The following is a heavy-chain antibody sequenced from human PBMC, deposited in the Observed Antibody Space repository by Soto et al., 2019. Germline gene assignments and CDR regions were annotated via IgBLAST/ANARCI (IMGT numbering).Heavy chain of an antibody. V-gene: IGHV1-46*01. J-gene: IGHJ5*02. Sequence: ASVKVSCKASGYTFTSYYMHWVRQAPGQGLEWMGIINPSGGSTSYAQKFQGRVTITRDTSASTAYMELSSLRSEDTAVYYCARDWNRGYCSSTSCYELGWFDPWGQGTLVTVYS. CDR3: ARDWNRGYCSSTSCYELGWFDP. D-gene: IGHD2-2*01. CDR1: GYTFTSYY. CDR2: INPSGGST.